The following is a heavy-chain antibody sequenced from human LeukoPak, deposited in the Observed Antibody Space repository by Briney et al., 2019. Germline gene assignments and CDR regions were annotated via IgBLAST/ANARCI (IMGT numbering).Heavy chain of an antibody. CDR3: PKDIHNTVVTPGGDY. CDR1: GFTFRSYW. Sequence: GRSLRLSCAASGFTFRSYWMSWVRQAPGKGLEWLANIKQDGSEKYYADSVKGRFTISRDNAKISLYLQMNSLRAEDTALYYCPKDIHNTVVTPGGDYWGQGTLVTVSS. D-gene: IGHD4-23*01. J-gene: IGHJ4*02. CDR2: IKQDGSEK. V-gene: IGHV3-7*03.